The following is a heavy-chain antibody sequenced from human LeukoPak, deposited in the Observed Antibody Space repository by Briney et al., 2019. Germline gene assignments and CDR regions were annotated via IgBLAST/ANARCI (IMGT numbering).Heavy chain of an antibody. D-gene: IGHD5-12*01. CDR2: ISESGDST. V-gene: IGHV3-23*01. CDR3: AKGRASATSSFDY. J-gene: IGHJ4*02. Sequence: PGGSLRLSCAVSGFTISSCAMSWVRQAPGKGLEWVSTISESGDSTYYADCVKGRFTISRDNSKDKLYLQMNSLRVEDAAVYYCAKGRASATSSFDYWGQGTLVTVSS. CDR1: GFTISSCA.